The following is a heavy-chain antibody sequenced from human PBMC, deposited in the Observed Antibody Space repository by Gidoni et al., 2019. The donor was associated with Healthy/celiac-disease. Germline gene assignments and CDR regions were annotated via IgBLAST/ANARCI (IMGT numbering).Heavy chain of an antibody. J-gene: IGHJ2*01. Sequence: HVQLVQSGAEVKKPGSSVKVSCKASGGTFSSYAISWVRQAPGQGLEWMGGIIPIFGTANYAKKCQGRVTITADKSTSTAYMELSSLRSEDTAVYYCAKTYYYDSSGYYYWYFDLWGRGTLVTVSS. CDR3: AKTYYYDSSGYYYWYFDL. D-gene: IGHD3-22*01. V-gene: IGHV1-69*06. CDR2: IIPIFGTA. CDR1: GGTFSSYA.